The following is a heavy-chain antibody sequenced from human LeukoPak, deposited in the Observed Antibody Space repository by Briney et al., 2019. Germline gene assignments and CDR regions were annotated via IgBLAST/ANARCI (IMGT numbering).Heavy chain of an antibody. V-gene: IGHV3-21*04. CDR3: AKDIVPTDY. J-gene: IGHJ4*02. Sequence: PGGSLRLSCAASGFTFSSYSMNWVRQAPGKGLEWVSSISSSSSHIYYADSVKGRFTISRDISKNTLYLQLNSLRAEDTALYYCAKDIVPTDYWGQGTLVTVSS. D-gene: IGHD5-12*01. CDR2: ISSSSSHI. CDR1: GFTFSSYS.